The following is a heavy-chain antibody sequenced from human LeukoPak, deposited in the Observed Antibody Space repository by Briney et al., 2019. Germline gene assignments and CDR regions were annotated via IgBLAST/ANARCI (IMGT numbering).Heavy chain of an antibody. D-gene: IGHD1-26*01. V-gene: IGHV3-11*01. Sequence: VKTGGSLRLSCAASGFTFSDYYMSWIRQAPGKGLEWVSYISSSGSTIYYADSVKGRFTISRDNAKNSLYLQMNSLRAEDTAVYYCAKDPKWGGSVHSFDQWGQGTLVTVSS. CDR3: AKDPKWGGSVHSFDQ. CDR1: GFTFSDYY. J-gene: IGHJ4*02. CDR2: ISSSGSTI.